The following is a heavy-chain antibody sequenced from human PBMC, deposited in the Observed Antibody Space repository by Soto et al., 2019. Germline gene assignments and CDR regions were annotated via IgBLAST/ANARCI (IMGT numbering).Heavy chain of an antibody. CDR2: IIPIFGTA. V-gene: IGHV1-69*13. D-gene: IGHD3-22*01. Sequence: VKVSCKASGGTFSSYAISWVRQAPGQGLEWMGGIIPIFGTANYAQKFQGRVTITADESTSTAYMELSSLRSEDTAVYYCARAPYYDSNGYDAFDIWGQGTMVTVSS. CDR3: ARAPYYDSNGYDAFDI. J-gene: IGHJ3*02. CDR1: GGTFSSYA.